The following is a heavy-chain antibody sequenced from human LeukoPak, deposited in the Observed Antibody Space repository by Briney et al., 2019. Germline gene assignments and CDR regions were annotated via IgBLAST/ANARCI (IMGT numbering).Heavy chain of an antibody. Sequence: ASVKVSCKASGYTFTGYYMHWVRQAPGQGLEWMGRINPNSGGTNYAQKFQGRVTMTRNTSISTAYMELSSLRSDDTAVYYCARGPPNWGYDYWGPGTLVTVSS. CDR3: ARGPPNWGYDY. D-gene: IGHD7-27*01. CDR2: INPNSGGT. CDR1: GYTFTGYY. J-gene: IGHJ4*02. V-gene: IGHV1-2*06.